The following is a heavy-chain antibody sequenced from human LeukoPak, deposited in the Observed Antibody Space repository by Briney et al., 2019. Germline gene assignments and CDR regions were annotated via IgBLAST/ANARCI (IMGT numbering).Heavy chain of an antibody. J-gene: IGHJ5*02. D-gene: IGHD6-6*01. CDR3: ATSLRTWFDP. V-gene: IGHV4-39*01. CDR1: GVSISSSSYY. Sequence: SETLSLTCTVSGVSISSSSYYWGWIRQPPGKGLEWIGSIYYSGSTYYNPSLKSRVTISVDTSKNQFSLKLSSVTAADTAVYYCATSLRTWFDPWGQGTLVTVSS. CDR2: IYYSGST.